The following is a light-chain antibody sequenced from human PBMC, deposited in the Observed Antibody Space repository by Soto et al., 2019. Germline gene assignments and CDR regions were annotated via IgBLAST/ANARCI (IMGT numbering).Light chain of an antibody. Sequence: ETVLTQSPGGLSLSRGERAILSCRASQSVSAWLAWFQQKPGQPPRLLIYNASNRTTGIPARFSGSGSGTEFTLTISSLQPDDFATYYCQHYSSYPYTFGQGTKVDIK. CDR3: QHYSSYPYT. CDR1: QSVSAW. CDR2: NAS. J-gene: IGKJ2*01. V-gene: IGKV3-11*01.